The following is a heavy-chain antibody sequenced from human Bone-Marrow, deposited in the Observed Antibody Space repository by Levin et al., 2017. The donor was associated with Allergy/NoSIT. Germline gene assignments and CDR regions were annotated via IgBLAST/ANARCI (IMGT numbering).Heavy chain of an antibody. D-gene: IGHD6-13*01. J-gene: IGHJ4*02. V-gene: IGHV3-30*03. CDR2: ISYDGSNE. CDR1: GFTFSNYG. Sequence: HAGGSLRLSCVASGFTFSNYGMHWVRQAPGKGLEWVAVISYDGSNEIYGDSVKGRFIVSRDNLKNILHLQVNSLRTEDTAVYYCATELSAPGAYYFAYWGQGTLVTVSS. CDR3: ATELSAPGAYYFAY.